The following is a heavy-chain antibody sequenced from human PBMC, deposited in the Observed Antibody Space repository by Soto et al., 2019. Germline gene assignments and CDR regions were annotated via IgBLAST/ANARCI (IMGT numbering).Heavy chain of an antibody. CDR2: IDPSDSYT. D-gene: IGHD6-6*01. V-gene: IGHV5-10-1*01. J-gene: IGHJ6*02. Sequence: PGESLKISCKGSGYSFTSYWIGWVRQMPGKGLEWMGRIDPSDSYTNYSPSFQGHVTISADKSISTAYLQWSSLKASDTAMYYCARPSYSSSRYYGMDVWGQGTTVTVSS. CDR1: GYSFTSYW. CDR3: ARPSYSSSRYYGMDV.